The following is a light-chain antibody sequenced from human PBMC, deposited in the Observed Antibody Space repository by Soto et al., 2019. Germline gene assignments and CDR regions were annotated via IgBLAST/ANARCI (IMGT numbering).Light chain of an antibody. Sequence: QSVLTQPPSVSGAPGQRVTISCAGGSSSIGAGYDVHWYQQVPGTAPTLLIYGNFNRPSGVPDRFSCSKSGTSASLAITGLQAGDEADYYCQSYDSSLSGVVFGGGTKVTVL. CDR2: GNF. J-gene: IGLJ2*01. CDR3: QSYDSSLSGVV. CDR1: SSSIGAGYD. V-gene: IGLV1-40*01.